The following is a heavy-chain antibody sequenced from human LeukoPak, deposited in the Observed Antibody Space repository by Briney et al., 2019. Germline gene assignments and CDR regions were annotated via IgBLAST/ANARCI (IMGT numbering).Heavy chain of an antibody. J-gene: IGHJ5*02. CDR1: GGSISSYY. V-gene: IGHV4-4*07. CDR2: IYTSGST. Sequence: SETLSLTCIVSGGSISSYYWSWIRQPAGKGLEWIGRIYTSGSTNYNPSLKSRVTMSLDTSKNQFSLKLSSVTAADTAVYYCARGIDYGDYVSGYWFDPWGQGTLVTVSS. D-gene: IGHD4-17*01. CDR3: ARGIDYGDYVSGYWFDP.